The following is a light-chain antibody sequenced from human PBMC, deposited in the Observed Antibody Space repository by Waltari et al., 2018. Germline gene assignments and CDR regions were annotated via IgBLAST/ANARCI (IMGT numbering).Light chain of an antibody. V-gene: IGKV3-20*01. J-gene: IGKJ5*01. Sequence: CRASQRVSSSYLAWYQQKPGQAPRLLIYGASSRATGIPDRFSGSGSGTDFTLTISRLEPEDCAVYYCQQYGSSPLTFGQGTRLEIK. CDR2: GAS. CDR1: QRVSSSY. CDR3: QQYGSSPLT.